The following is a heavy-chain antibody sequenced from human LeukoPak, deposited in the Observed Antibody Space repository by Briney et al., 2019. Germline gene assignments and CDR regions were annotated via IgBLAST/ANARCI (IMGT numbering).Heavy chain of an antibody. J-gene: IGHJ6*03. CDR3: ARVPYSGSYGDYYHYYMDV. D-gene: IGHD1-26*01. Sequence: PGGSLRLSCVASGFSFNSYNMNWARQAPGKGPEWISSITSSGSRMFYADSVKGRFTISRDNAENSLYLQMNSLRVEDSAVYFCARVPYSGSYGDYYHYYMDVWGKGTTVTVSS. CDR2: ITSSGSRM. CDR1: GFSFNSYN. V-gene: IGHV3-21*01.